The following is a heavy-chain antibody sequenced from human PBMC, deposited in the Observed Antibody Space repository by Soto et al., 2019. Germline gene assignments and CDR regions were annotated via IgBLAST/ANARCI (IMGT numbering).Heavy chain of an antibody. V-gene: IGHV1-24*01. D-gene: IGHD3-10*01. J-gene: IGHJ4*02. Sequence: GASVKVSCKVSGYTLTELSMHWVRQAPGKGLEWMGGFDPIFGEANYAQKFQGRVTITADESTGTAYMELSSLRSEDTAVYYCARTYYYGSGSYYKGLWYFDPWGQGTLVTVSS. CDR3: ARTYYYGSGSYYKGLWYFDP. CDR1: GYTLTELS. CDR2: FDPIFGEA.